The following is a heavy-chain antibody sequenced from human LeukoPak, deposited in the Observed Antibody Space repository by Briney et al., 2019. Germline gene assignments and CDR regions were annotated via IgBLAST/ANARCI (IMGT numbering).Heavy chain of an antibody. CDR2: IYSGGST. V-gene: IGHV3-53*01. Sequence: PGGSLRLSCTASGFTFSPYAMTWVRQAPGKGLEWVSVIYSGGSTYYADSVKGRFTISRDNSKNTLYLQMNSLRAEDTAVYYCARDLGYYDSSGYYYSYFQHWGQGTLVTVSS. CDR3: ARDLGYYDSSGYYYSYFQH. CDR1: GFTFSPYA. J-gene: IGHJ1*01. D-gene: IGHD3-22*01.